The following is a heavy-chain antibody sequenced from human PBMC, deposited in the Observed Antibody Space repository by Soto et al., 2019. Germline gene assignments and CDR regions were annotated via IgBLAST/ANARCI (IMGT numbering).Heavy chain of an antibody. CDR3: AAKYGSGSYYRIGFYYGMDV. CDR1: GYTFNTFTSSA. V-gene: IGHV1-58*01. CDR2: IVVGSGNT. D-gene: IGHD3-10*01. Sequence: SVKVSCKPSGYTFNTFTSSAVQWVRQARGQRLEWIGWIVVGSGNTNYAQKFQERVTITRDMSTSTAYMELSSLRSEDTAVYYCAAKYGSGSYYRIGFYYGMDVWGQGTTVTVS. J-gene: IGHJ6*02.